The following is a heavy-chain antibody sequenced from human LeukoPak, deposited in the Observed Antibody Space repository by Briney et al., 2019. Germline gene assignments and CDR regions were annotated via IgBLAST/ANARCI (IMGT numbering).Heavy chain of an antibody. Sequence: VASVKVSCKVSGYTLTELSMHWVRQAPGKGLEWMGGFDPEDGETIYAQKFQGRVTMTEDTSTDTAYMELSSLRSDDTAVYYCARGSKWELLQVIDYWGQGTLVTVSS. CDR3: ARGSKWELLQVIDY. D-gene: IGHD1-26*01. CDR2: FDPEDGET. V-gene: IGHV1-24*01. CDR1: GYTLTELS. J-gene: IGHJ4*02.